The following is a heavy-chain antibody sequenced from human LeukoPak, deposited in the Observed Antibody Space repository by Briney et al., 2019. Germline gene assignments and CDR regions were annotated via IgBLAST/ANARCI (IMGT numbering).Heavy chain of an antibody. J-gene: IGHJ4*02. D-gene: IGHD3-22*01. V-gene: IGHV3-7*03. CDR1: GFTFSRYW. Sequence: GGSLRLSCAASGFTFSRYWMTWVRQAPGKGLEWVANIKQDVSKKNYVDSVKGRFTISRDNAKNSLYLQMNSLRAEDTAVYYCATPLDYYDSSGYHQGGDWGQGTLVTVSS. CDR3: ATPLDYYDSSGYHQGGD. CDR2: IKQDVSKK.